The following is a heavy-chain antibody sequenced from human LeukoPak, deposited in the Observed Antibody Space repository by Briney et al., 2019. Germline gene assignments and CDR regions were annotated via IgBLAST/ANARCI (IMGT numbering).Heavy chain of an antibody. CDR2: IYYSGST. J-gene: IGHJ6*02. CDR3: ARGYSNYFMDV. Sequence: SETLSLTCTVSGGSISSGGYYWSWIRQHPGKGLEWIGYIYYSGSTYYNPSLKSRVTISVDTSKNQFSLKLSSVTAADTAVYYCARGYSNYFMDVWGQGTTVTVSS. D-gene: IGHD4-11*01. CDR1: GGSISSGGYY. V-gene: IGHV4-31*03.